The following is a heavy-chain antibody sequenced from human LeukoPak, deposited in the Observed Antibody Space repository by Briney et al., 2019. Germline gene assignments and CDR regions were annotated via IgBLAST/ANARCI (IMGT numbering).Heavy chain of an antibody. CDR1: GFIFSNYW. D-gene: IGHD2-15*01. CDR2: IKQDGSDK. J-gene: IGHJ4*02. V-gene: IGHV3-7*01. CDR3: ASEDCSGGSCYLDY. Sequence: GGSLRLSCAASGFIFSNYWMTWVRQAPGKGLEWVANIKQDGSDKHYVDSVKGRFTISRDNAKNSLYLQMNSLRAEDTAVYYCASEDCSGGSCYLDYWGQGTLVTVSS.